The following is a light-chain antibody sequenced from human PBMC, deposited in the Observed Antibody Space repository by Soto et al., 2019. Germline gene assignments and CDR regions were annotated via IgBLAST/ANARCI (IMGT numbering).Light chain of an antibody. V-gene: IGKV1-39*01. CDR3: QHYNSYSEA. CDR1: QNISSY. Sequence: DIQMTQSPSSLSASVGDRVTITCRASQNISSYLNWYQQTPGKAPKLLIYAASSLQSGVPSRFSGSGSGTDFTLTISSLQPEDFATYYRQHYNSYSEAFGQGTKVDI. J-gene: IGKJ1*01. CDR2: AAS.